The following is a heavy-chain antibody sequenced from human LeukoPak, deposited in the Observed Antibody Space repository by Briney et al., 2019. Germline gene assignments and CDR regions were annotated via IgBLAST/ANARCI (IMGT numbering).Heavy chain of an antibody. CDR3: APQPTYYYDSSGPFDY. V-gene: IGHV3-23*01. CDR1: GFTFSSYS. CDR2: ISGSGGST. Sequence: PGGSLRLSCAASGFTFSSYSMNWVRRAPGKGLEWVSAISGSGGSTYYADSVKGRFTISRDNSKNTLYLQMNSLRAEDTAVYYCAPQPTYYYDSSGPFDYWGQGTLVTVSS. J-gene: IGHJ4*02. D-gene: IGHD3-22*01.